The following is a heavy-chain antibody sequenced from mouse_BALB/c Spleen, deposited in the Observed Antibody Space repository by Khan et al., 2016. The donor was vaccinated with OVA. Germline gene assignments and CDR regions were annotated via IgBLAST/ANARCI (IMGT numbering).Heavy chain of an antibody. CDR2: IYPGDGDT. Sequence: QVQLQQSGAELARPGASVKLSCKSSGYTFTSYWMQWVKQRPGQGLEWIGAIYPGDGDTRYTQKFKGKATLTADKSSSTDYMQLSSLASEDSAVYYCASYRYDYVDYWGQGTTLTVSS. D-gene: IGHD2-14*01. V-gene: IGHV1-87*01. CDR1: GYTFTSYW. J-gene: IGHJ2*01. CDR3: ASYRYDYVDY.